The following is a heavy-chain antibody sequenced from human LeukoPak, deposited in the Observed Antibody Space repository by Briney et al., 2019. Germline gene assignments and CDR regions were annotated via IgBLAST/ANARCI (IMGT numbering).Heavy chain of an antibody. V-gene: IGHV1-18*01. CDR1: GYTFTSYG. CDR2: ISAYNGNT. J-gene: IGHJ6*02. D-gene: IGHD6-19*01. CDR3: ARDRLIAVAVVGYYYYGMDV. Sequence: GASVQVSCKASGYTFTSYGISWVRQAPGQGLEWMGWISAYNGNTNYAQKLQGRVTMTTDTSTSTAYMELRSLRSDDTAVYYCARDRLIAVAVVGYYYYGMDVWGQGTTVTVSS.